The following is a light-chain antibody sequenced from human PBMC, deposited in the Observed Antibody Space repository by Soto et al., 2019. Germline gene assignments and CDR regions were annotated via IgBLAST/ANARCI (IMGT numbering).Light chain of an antibody. Sequence: EIVMTQSPATLSVSPGERATLSCRASQSVSSTLAWYQQKPGQAPRLLIYGASTRATGIPARFSGSGSGTEFTLTISSLQSEDFAVYYCQQYIYWPWPVGQGTDGRL. CDR3: QQYIYWPWP. J-gene: IGKJ5*01. V-gene: IGKV3-15*01. CDR1: QSVSST. CDR2: GAS.